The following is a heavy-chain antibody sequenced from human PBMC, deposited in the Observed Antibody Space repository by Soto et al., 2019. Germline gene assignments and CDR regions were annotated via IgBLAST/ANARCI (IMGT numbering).Heavy chain of an antibody. J-gene: IGHJ4*02. CDR2: IYYSGST. Sequence: SETLSLTCTVSGGSISGYYWSWIRQPPGKGLEWIGYIYYSGSTTYNPSLKSPVTISVDTSRNQFSLKLSSVTAVDTAVYYCAKVRDDHSYFFDYWGQGTLVTVSS. V-gene: IGHV4-59*01. CDR1: GGSISGYY. CDR3: AKVRDDHSYFFDY. D-gene: IGHD6-6*01.